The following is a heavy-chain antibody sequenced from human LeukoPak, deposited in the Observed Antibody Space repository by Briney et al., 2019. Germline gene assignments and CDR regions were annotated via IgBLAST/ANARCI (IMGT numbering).Heavy chain of an antibody. Sequence: GGSLRLSCAASGFIFSDYYMTWIRQAPGKGLEWLSYISGSGSNTYYADSVKGRFTISRGNSKNTLYLQINSLRADDTAVYYCARGNGDYAIHPNYWGQGTLVTVSS. D-gene: IGHD4-17*01. V-gene: IGHV3-11*01. CDR1: GFIFSDYY. J-gene: IGHJ4*02. CDR2: ISGSGSNT. CDR3: ARGNGDYAIHPNY.